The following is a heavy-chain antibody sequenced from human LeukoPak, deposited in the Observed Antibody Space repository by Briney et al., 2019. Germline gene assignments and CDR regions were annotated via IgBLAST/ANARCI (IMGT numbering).Heavy chain of an antibody. Sequence: GGSLRLSCAASGFIFSTSSMNWVRQAPGKGLEWLSSISSSSSNIYYADSVKGRFTVSRDNARNSLYLQMNSLRAEDTAVYYCAREEWSYYGSFDYWGQGTLVTVSS. CDR3: AREEWSYYGSFDY. D-gene: IGHD1-26*01. CDR2: ISSSSSNI. J-gene: IGHJ4*02. V-gene: IGHV3-21*04. CDR1: GFIFSTSS.